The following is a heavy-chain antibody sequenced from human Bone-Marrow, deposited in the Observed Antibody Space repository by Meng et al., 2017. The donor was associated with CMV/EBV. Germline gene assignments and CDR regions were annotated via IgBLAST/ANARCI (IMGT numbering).Heavy chain of an antibody. D-gene: IGHD3-22*01. CDR2: IYPGDSDT. J-gene: IGHJ2*01. V-gene: IGHV5-51*01. CDR3: ARNRYDSSGYYSIGGHWYFDL. Sequence: GESLKISCKGSEYSFTSYWIGWVRQMPGKGLEWMGIIYPGDSDTRYSPSFQGQVTISADKSISTAYLQWSSLKASDTAMYYCARNRYDSSGYYSIGGHWYFDLWGRGTLVTVSS. CDR1: EYSFTSYW.